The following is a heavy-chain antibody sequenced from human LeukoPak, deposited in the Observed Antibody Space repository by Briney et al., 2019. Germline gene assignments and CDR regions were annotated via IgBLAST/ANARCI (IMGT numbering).Heavy chain of an antibody. CDR2: VYYRGST. V-gene: IGHV4-39*07. Sequence: KPSETLSLTCTVSGGSISSSSYYWGWIRQPPGKGLEWIGSVYYRGSTYYNASLKSRVTIPVDTSKNQFSLRLSSVTAADTAVFYCARVQTGGYYYYMDVWGKGTTVTVSS. CDR3: ARVQTGGYYYYMDV. J-gene: IGHJ6*03. CDR1: GGSISSSSYY. D-gene: IGHD3-16*01.